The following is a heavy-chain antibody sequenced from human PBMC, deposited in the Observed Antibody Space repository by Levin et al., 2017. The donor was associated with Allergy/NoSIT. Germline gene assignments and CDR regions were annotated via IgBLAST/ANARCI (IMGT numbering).Heavy chain of an antibody. D-gene: IGHD1-20*01. CDR2: IYYSGST. CDR3: ARHRITGTTVMGFDY. J-gene: IGHJ4*02. Sequence: PSETLSLTCTVSGGSISSYYWSWIRQPPGKGLEWIGYIYYSGSTNYNPSLKSRVTISVDTSKNQFSLKLSSVTAADTAVYYCARHRITGTTVMGFDYWGQGTLVTVSS. CDR1: GGSISSYY. V-gene: IGHV4-59*08.